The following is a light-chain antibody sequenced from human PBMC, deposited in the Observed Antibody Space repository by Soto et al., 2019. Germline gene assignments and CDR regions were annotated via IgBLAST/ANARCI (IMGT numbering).Light chain of an antibody. CDR3: QQYDNFPQT. V-gene: IGKV3-20*01. CDR1: QTLGRNY. Sequence: ETVLTHSPGTLSMSPGETATLSCRASQTLGRNYLAWYQQKPGQAPRLLIHRISIRAAGISDRFSGSASGRYWGRTIRRLEPEDFAIYHGQQYDNFPQTVAQGPKVHIK. J-gene: IGKJ1*01. CDR2: RIS.